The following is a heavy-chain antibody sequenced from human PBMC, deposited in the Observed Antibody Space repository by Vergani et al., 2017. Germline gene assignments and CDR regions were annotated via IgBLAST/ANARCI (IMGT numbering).Heavy chain of an antibody. J-gene: IGHJ3*02. D-gene: IGHD6-13*01. V-gene: IGHV3-30*02. Sequence: QVQLVESGGGVVQPGGSLRLSCAASGFTFSSYGMHWVRQAPGKGLEWVTFIRYDGSNKYYADSVKGRFTISRDNSKNTLYLQMNSLRAEDTAVYYCARDGDSSSWAFDIWGQGTMVTVSS. CDR2: IRYDGSNK. CDR3: ARDGDSSSWAFDI. CDR1: GFTFSSYG.